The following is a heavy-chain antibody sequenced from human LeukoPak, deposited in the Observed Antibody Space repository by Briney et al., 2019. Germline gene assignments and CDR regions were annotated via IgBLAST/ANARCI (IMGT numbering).Heavy chain of an antibody. Sequence: VASVKVSCKASGYTFTGYYTHWVRQAPGQGLEWMGWINPNSGGTNYAQKFQGRVTMTRDTSISTAYMELSRLRSDDTAVYYCARMYYHVSGSYYDYYYYYGMDVWGQGTTVTVSS. CDR3: ARMYYHVSGSYYDYYYYYGMDV. J-gene: IGHJ6*02. D-gene: IGHD3-10*01. CDR1: GYTFTGYY. CDR2: INPNSGGT. V-gene: IGHV1-2*02.